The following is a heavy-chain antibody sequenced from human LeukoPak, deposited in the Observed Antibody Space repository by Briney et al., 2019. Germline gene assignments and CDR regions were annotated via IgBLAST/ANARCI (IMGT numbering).Heavy chain of an antibody. CDR3: AGNRVTTNYFDY. J-gene: IGHJ4*02. Sequence: SETLSLTCTVSGGSISSYYWSWIRQPPGKGLEWIGYIYYSGSTNYNPSLKSRVTISVDTSKNQFSLKLSSVTAADTAVYYCAGNRVTTNYFDYWGQGTLVTVSS. CDR2: IYYSGST. D-gene: IGHD4-17*01. CDR1: GGSISSYY. V-gene: IGHV4-59*01.